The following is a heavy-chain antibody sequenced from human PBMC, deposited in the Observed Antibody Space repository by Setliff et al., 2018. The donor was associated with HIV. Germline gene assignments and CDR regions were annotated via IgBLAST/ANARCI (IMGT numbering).Heavy chain of an antibody. CDR1: GYSFTNYW. J-gene: IGHJ3*02. CDR3: ARILVGANDAFDI. CDR2: IYPADSDT. D-gene: IGHD1-26*01. V-gene: IGHV5-51*01. Sequence: PGESLKISCTGSGYSFTNYWIGWVRQMPGKGLEWMGIIYPADSDTRYSPSSQGQVTISADKSISTAYLQWSSLKASDTAMYYCARILVGANDAFDIWGQGTMVTVSS.